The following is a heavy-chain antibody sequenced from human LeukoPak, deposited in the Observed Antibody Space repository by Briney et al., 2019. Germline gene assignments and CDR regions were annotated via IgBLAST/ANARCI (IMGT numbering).Heavy chain of an antibody. CDR3: ARPLTMIPNMGWFDP. V-gene: IGHV4-34*01. CDR1: GGSFSGYY. Sequence: PSETLSLTCAVYGGSFSGYYWSWIRQPPGKGLEWIGEINHSGSTNYNPSLKSRVTISVDTSKNQFSLKLSSVTAADTAVYYCARPLTMIPNMGWFDPWGQGTLVTVSS. D-gene: IGHD3-22*01. CDR2: INHSGST. J-gene: IGHJ5*02.